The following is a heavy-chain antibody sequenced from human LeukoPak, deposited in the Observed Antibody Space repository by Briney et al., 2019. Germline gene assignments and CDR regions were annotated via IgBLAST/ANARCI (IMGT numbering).Heavy chain of an antibody. CDR1: GYTFISKG. Sequence: GASVKASCKASGYTFISKGIHWVRQAPGQRLEWMAWINTDNSNTKRSQTLLGRVTITRDTSATTAYMELSSLRFEDTAVYYCARSTGPGGYFDFWGQGTLVTVSS. CDR3: ARSTGPGGYFDF. V-gene: IGHV1-3*04. CDR2: INTDNSNT. D-gene: IGHD3-16*01. J-gene: IGHJ4*02.